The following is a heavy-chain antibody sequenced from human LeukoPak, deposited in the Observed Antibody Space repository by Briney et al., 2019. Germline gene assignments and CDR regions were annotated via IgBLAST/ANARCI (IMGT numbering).Heavy chain of an antibody. CDR3: ARNRQLVDYYYYMDV. CDR2: IIPIFGTA. V-gene: IGHV1-69*05. Sequence: GSSVKVSCKASGGTFSSYAISWVRQAPGQGIEWMGGIIPIFGTANYAQKFQGRVTITTDESTSTAYMELSSLRSEDTAVYYCARNRQLVDYYYYMDVWGKGTTVTVSS. D-gene: IGHD6-6*01. J-gene: IGHJ6*03. CDR1: GGTFSSYA.